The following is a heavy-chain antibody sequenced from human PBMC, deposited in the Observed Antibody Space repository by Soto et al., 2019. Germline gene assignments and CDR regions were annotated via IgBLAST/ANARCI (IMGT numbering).Heavy chain of an antibody. CDR1: GYTFTSYY. Sequence: ASVKVSCKASGYTFTSYYMHWVRQAPGQGLEWMGIINPSGGSTSYAQKFQGRVTMTRDTSTSTVYMELSSLRSEDTAVYYCATTTVTNDSPNAFDIWGQGTMVTVS. J-gene: IGHJ3*02. CDR2: INPSGGST. CDR3: ATTTVTNDSPNAFDI. D-gene: IGHD4-4*01. V-gene: IGHV1-46*03.